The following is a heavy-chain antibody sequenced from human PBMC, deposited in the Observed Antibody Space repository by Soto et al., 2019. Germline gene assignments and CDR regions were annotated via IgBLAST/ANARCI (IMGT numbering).Heavy chain of an antibody. J-gene: IGHJ4*02. D-gene: IGHD6-6*01. Sequence: ASETLSLTCTVSGGSISSGGYYWSWIRQHPGKGLEWIGYIYYSGSTYYNPSLKSRVTTSVDTSKNQFSLKLSSVTAADTAVYYCARDKLVGYSSSTHSGGFDYWGQGTLVTVSS. V-gene: IGHV4-31*03. CDR2: IYYSGST. CDR3: ARDKLVGYSSSTHSGGFDY. CDR1: GGSISSGGYY.